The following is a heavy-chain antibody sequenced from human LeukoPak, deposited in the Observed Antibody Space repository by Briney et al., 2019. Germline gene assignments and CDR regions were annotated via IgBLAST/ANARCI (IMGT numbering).Heavy chain of an antibody. J-gene: IGHJ6*02. CDR1: GGTFSSYA. CDR3: ARLDPRCTNGVCPSNYYYYGMDV. CDR2: IIPIFGTA. Sequence: VKVSCKASGGTFSSYAISWVRQAPGQGLEWMGGIIPIFGTANYAQKFQGRVTITADESTSTAYMELSSLRSEDTAVYYCARLDPRCTNGVCPSNYYYYGMDVWGQGTTVTVSS. V-gene: IGHV1-69*13. D-gene: IGHD2-8*01.